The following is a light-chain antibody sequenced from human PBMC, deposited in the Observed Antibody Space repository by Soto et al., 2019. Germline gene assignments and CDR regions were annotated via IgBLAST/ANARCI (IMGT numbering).Light chain of an antibody. V-gene: IGKV1-5*03. J-gene: IGKJ1*01. CDR1: LSISNW. CDR3: QQYDTYPRT. Sequence: DIQMTQSPSTLSASVGDRVTITCRASLSISNWLAWYQQKPGKAPKLLIFKASTLESGVPSRFSGSGSGTEFTLNISSLQPDDFATYHCQQYDTYPRTFGQGTKVDIK. CDR2: KAS.